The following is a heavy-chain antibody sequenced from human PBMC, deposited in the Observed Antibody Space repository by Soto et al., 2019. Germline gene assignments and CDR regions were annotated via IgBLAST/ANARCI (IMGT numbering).Heavy chain of an antibody. Sequence: QVQLVESGGGVVQPGRSLRLSCAASGFTFSSYGMHWVRQAPGKGLEWVAVISYDGSNKYYADSVKGRFTISRDNSKNTLYLQMNSLRAEDTAVYYCAKVMVRGVLEIASYYYGMDVWGQGTTVTVSS. CDR1: GFTFSSYG. D-gene: IGHD3-10*01. CDR3: AKVMVRGVLEIASYYYGMDV. CDR2: ISYDGSNK. J-gene: IGHJ6*02. V-gene: IGHV3-30*18.